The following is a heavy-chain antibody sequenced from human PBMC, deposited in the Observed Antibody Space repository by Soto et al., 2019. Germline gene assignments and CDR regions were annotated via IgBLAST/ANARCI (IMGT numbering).Heavy chain of an antibody. CDR2: IDPSDSYT. CDR1: GYSFTSYW. D-gene: IGHD2-2*01. V-gene: IGHV5-10-1*01. Sequence: GESLKISCKGSGYSFTSYWISWVRQMPGKGLEWMGRIDPSDSYTNYSPSFQGHVTISADKSISTAYLQWSSLKASDTAMYYCARHPIVVVPVSLPYGMDVWGQGTTVTVSS. J-gene: IGHJ6*02. CDR3: ARHPIVVVPVSLPYGMDV.